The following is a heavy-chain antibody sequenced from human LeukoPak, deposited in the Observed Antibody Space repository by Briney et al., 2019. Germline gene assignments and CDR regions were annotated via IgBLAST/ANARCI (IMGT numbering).Heavy chain of an antibody. Sequence: SVKVSCKSSGGTFSSYSINWVRQAPGQGVEWVGGIIPVFGTPNYARKFPGTVTITADDSTSTAYMELSSLRANDTAAYYCAGGSGGSYHFWGQGTLVTVSS. CDR1: GGTFSSYS. D-gene: IGHD1-26*01. V-gene: IGHV1-69*01. CDR2: IIPVFGTP. CDR3: AGGSGGSYHF. J-gene: IGHJ4*02.